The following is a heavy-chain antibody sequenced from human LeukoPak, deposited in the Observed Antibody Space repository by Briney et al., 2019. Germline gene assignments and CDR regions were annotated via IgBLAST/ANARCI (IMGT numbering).Heavy chain of an antibody. J-gene: IGHJ4*02. V-gene: IGHV1-18*01. CDR2: ISPYNGDT. CDR1: GYTFTNYG. D-gene: IGHD3-22*01. CDR3: ARGGNTDFYDSSGSNGDY. Sequence: ASVKASCKASGYTFTNYGITWVRQAPGQGLEWVGWISPYNGDTNFARKLQGRVTLTTDTSTSTAYMELRSLRSDDTAVYYCARGGNTDFYDSSGSNGDYWGQGTLVTVSS.